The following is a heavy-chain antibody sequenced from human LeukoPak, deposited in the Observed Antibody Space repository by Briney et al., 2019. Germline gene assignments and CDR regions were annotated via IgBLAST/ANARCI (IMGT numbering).Heavy chain of an antibody. CDR3: TKGGVVSAFGY. Sequence: GGSLRLSCAASGFSFGTYAMTWVRQAPGKGLECVSTVSVSGGNTYYTDSVKGRFTISRDNSKNTLFLQMSSLRAEDTALYYCTKGGVVSAFGYWGQGVLVIVSS. CDR2: VSVSGGNT. CDR1: GFSFGTYA. J-gene: IGHJ4*02. V-gene: IGHV3-23*01. D-gene: IGHD3-22*01.